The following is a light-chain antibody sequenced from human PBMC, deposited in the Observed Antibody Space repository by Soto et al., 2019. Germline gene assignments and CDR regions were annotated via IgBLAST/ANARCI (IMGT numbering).Light chain of an antibody. J-gene: IGKJ4*01. CDR2: GAS. Sequence: EIVMTQPPATLSVSPGERATLSCRPSQSVTSNLAWYQQKPGQAPRLVIYGASTRATGTPARFSGSGSGTEFTLTISSLQSEDFALYYCQQYNGWPLTFGGGTKVEIK. CDR1: QSVTSN. V-gene: IGKV3-15*01. CDR3: QQYNGWPLT.